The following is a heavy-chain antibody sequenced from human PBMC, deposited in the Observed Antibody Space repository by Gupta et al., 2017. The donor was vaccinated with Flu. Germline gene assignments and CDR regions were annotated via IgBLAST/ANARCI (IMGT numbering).Heavy chain of an antibody. V-gene: IGHV1-2*06. CDR2: INPNSGVT. D-gene: IGHD2-2*01. Sequence: PGQGLEWMGRINPNSGVTKYAQKFQCRVTMSSDTSISTAYMELSSLRSDDTAVYYCARVQYCSTTSCYEPFDSWGQGAQVTVSS. J-gene: IGHJ4*02. CDR3: ARVQYCSTTSCYEPFDS.